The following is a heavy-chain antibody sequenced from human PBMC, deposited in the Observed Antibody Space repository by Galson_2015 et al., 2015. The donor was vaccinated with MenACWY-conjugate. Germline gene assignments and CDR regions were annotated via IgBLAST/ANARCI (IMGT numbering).Heavy chain of an antibody. CDR2: INPSDPST. Sequence: SVKVSCKAFGYTLTSYYIHWVRRAPGQGFEWMGLINPSDPSTAYAQKFQGRVTMTRDTSTSTVFMELSSLISEDTAVYYCARGAIYRAFDMWGQGTMVTVSS. D-gene: IGHD2-2*02. V-gene: IGHV1-46*01. CDR3: ARGAIYRAFDM. J-gene: IGHJ3*02. CDR1: GYTLTSYY.